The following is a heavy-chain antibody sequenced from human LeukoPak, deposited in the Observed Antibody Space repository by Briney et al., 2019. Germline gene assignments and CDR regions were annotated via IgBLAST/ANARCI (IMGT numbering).Heavy chain of an antibody. V-gene: IGHV3-21*01. Sequence: GGSLRLSCAASGFTFSSYSMNWVRQAPGKGLEWVSSISSSSSYIYYADSVKGRFTISRDNAKNSLYLQMNSLRAEDTAVYYCARGTRLGATRGDYFDYWGQGTLVTVSS. CDR1: GFTFSSYS. CDR2: ISSSSSYI. J-gene: IGHJ4*02. CDR3: ARGTRLGATRGDYFDY. D-gene: IGHD1-26*01.